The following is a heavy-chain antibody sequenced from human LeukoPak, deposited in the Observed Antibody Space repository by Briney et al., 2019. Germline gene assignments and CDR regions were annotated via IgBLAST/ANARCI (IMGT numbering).Heavy chain of an antibody. CDR3: AKVRQGRDIAAAGTPGY. Sequence: GGSLRLSCAASGFTFSSYAMSWVRQAPGKGLEWVSAISGSGGSTYYADSVKSRFTISRDNSKNTLYLQMNSLRAEDTAVYYCAKVRQGRDIAAAGTPGYWGQGTLVTVSS. CDR1: GFTFSSYA. D-gene: IGHD6-13*01. V-gene: IGHV3-23*01. J-gene: IGHJ4*02. CDR2: ISGSGGST.